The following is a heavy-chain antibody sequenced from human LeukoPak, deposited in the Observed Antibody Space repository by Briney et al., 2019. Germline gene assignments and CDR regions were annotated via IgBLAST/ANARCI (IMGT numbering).Heavy chain of an antibody. Sequence: GGSLRLSCAASGSTFSSYAMRWVRQAPGKGLEWVSGISGSGGSTYYADSVKGRFTISRDNSKNTLHLQMNSLRAEDTAVYYCAKGAASEYYFDSWGQGTLVTVSS. CDR1: GSTFSSYA. D-gene: IGHD6-25*01. J-gene: IGHJ4*02. V-gene: IGHV3-23*01. CDR3: AKGAASEYYFDS. CDR2: ISGSGGST.